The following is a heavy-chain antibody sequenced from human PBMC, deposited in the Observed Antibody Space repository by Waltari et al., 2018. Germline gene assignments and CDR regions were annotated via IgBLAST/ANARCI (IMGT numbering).Heavy chain of an antibody. CDR3: ATNHLVRGSHWSYGMDV. CDR2: IKSRSDGGTG. CDR1: GFNINDAW. V-gene: IGHV3-15*01. J-gene: IGHJ6*02. D-gene: IGHD3-10*01. Sequence: VQLVESGGGSVKPGGSLRLSCTASGFNINDAWMSWVRQAAGKGVDWVGRIKSRSDGGTGEYAAPVKGRFAISRDDSKNTVWLQMDSLKTEDTAVYYCATNHLVRGSHWSYGMDVWGQGTTVTVSS.